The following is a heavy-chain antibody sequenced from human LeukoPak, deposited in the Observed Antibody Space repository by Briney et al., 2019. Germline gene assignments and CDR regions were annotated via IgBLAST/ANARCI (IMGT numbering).Heavy chain of an antibody. Sequence: PSETLSLTCTVSRGSVSSGSYYWSCIRQPPGKGLEWIGYIYYSGSTNYNPSLKSRVTISVDTSKNQFSLELRSVTAADTAVYYCSSLFYYDSSGYSYNFNYWGQGTLVTVSS. V-gene: IGHV4-61*01. CDR1: RGSVSSGSYY. CDR3: SSLFYYDSSGYSYNFNY. D-gene: IGHD3-22*01. CDR2: IYYSGST. J-gene: IGHJ4*02.